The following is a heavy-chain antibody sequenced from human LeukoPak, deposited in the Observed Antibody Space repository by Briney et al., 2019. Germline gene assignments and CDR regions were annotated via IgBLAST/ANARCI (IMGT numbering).Heavy chain of an antibody. CDR3: ARGLMEYYDFWSGSSFDY. CDR2: IYTSGST. J-gene: IGHJ4*02. D-gene: IGHD3-3*01. Sequence: SQTLSLTCTVSGGSISSGSYYWSWIRQPAGKGLEWIGRIYTSGSTNYNPSLKSRVTISVDTSKNQFSLKLSSVTAADTAVYYCARGLMEYYDFWSGSSFDYWGQGTLVTVSS. V-gene: IGHV4-61*02. CDR1: GGSISSGSYY.